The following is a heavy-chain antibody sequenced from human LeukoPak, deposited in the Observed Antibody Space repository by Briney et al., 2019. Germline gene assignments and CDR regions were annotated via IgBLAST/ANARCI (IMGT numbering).Heavy chain of an antibody. V-gene: IGHV3-15*01. J-gene: IGHJ4*02. CDR1: GFTLSNAW. CDR3: TTDLFFFRALY. Sequence: GGSLRLSCAASGFTLSNAWMSWVPQAPGKGVEWVGRIKSKTDGGTTDYAAPVKGRFTISRDDSKNTLYLQMNSLKTEDTAVYYCTTDLFFFRALYWGQGTLVTVSS. D-gene: IGHD2-21*01. CDR2: IKSKTDGGTT.